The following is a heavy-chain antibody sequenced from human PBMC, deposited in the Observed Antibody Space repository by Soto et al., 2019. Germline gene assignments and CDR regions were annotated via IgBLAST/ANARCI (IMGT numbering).Heavy chain of an antibody. Sequence: GSLRLSCAASGFTFRSYSMSWVRQAPGKGLEGLAHMKHDGSEKYYVDSVKGRFTISRDTAENSLFLQMDGLRVEDTAVYYCARFHPWEHPDYWGRGTLVTVSS. CDR1: GFTFRSYS. J-gene: IGHJ4*02. CDR3: ARFHPWEHPDY. CDR2: MKHDGSEK. D-gene: IGHD1-26*01. V-gene: IGHV3-7*01.